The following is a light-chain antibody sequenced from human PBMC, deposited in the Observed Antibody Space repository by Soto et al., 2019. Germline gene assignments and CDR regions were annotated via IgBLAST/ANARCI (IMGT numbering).Light chain of an antibody. J-gene: IGKJ5*01. CDR2: GAS. V-gene: IGKV3-20*01. CDR1: QSVSSSY. CDR3: QQYGPSPPIT. Sequence: EIVLTQSPGTLSLSPGERATLSCRASQSVSSSYLAWYQQKPGQAPRLLVYGASSRATGIPDRFSGSGSGTDFTLTISRLEPEDFAVYYCQQYGPSPPITFGQGTRLEI.